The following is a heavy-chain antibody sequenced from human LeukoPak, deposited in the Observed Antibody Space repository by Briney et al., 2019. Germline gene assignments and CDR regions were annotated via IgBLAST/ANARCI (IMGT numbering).Heavy chain of an antibody. J-gene: IGHJ4*02. D-gene: IGHD6-13*01. CDR2: ISGSGGSST. Sequence: GGSLRLSCAASGFTFSSYAMSWVRQAPGKGLEWVSAISGSGGSSTYYADSVKGRFTISRDNSKNTMYLQMNSLRAEDTAVYYCANSAAVGTFYWGQGTLVTVSS. V-gene: IGHV3-23*01. CDR3: ANSAAVGTFY. CDR1: GFTFSSYA.